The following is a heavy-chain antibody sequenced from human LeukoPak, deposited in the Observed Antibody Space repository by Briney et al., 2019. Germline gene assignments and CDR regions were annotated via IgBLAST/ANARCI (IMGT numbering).Heavy chain of an antibody. CDR2: ISVSAGST. D-gene: IGHD6-13*01. J-gene: IGHJ4*02. Sequence: GGSLRLSCAASGFTFSTYAMSWVRQAPGKGLEWVSAISVSAGSTYYADSVKGRFTISRDNSTNTLYLQMNSLRAEDTAVYYCATGSVRYSASWYSQEGDYWGQGTLVTVSS. CDR3: ATGSVRYSASWYSQEGDY. V-gene: IGHV3-23*01. CDR1: GFTFSTYA.